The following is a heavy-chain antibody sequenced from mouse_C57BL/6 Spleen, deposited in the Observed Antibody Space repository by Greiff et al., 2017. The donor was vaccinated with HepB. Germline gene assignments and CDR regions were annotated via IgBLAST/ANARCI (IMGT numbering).Heavy chain of an antibody. V-gene: IGHV5-9-1*02. J-gene: IGHJ2*01. CDR1: GFTFSSYA. Sequence: EVKLVESGEGLVKPGGSLKLSCAASGFTFSSYAMYWVRQTPEKRLEWVAYISSGGDYIYYADTVKGRFTISRDNARNTLYLQMSSLKSEDTAMYYCTRGGDGYYFYFDYWGQGTTLTVSS. D-gene: IGHD2-3*01. CDR3: TRGGDGYYFYFDY. CDR2: ISSGGDYI.